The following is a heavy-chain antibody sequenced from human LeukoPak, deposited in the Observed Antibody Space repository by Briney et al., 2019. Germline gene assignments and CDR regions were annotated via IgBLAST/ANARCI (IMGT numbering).Heavy chain of an antibody. CDR3: ASKVALGY. CDR2: ISGDGGST. J-gene: IGHJ4*02. CDR1: GFTFDDYG. V-gene: IGHV3-43*02. D-gene: IGHD7-27*01. Sequence: PGGSLRLSCAASGFTFDDYGMHWVRQAPGKGLEWVSLISGDGGSTYYADSAKGRFTISRDNSKDSLYLQMNSLRSDDTALYYCASKVALGYWGQGTLVTVSS.